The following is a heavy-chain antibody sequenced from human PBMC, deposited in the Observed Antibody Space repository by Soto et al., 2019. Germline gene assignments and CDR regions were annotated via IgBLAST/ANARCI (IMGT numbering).Heavy chain of an antibody. Sequence: SGTLSLTCPVSGGSISSVGYCWTWIRQSPGKGLEWIGYTYQSGSAYYNPSLKSRVTISVDRSKIQFSLNLTSVTSADTAVYYCARDYYGMDVWGQGTTVTVSS. CDR2: TYQSGSA. J-gene: IGHJ6*02. V-gene: IGHV4-30-2*06. CDR1: GGSISSVGYC. CDR3: ARDYYGMDV.